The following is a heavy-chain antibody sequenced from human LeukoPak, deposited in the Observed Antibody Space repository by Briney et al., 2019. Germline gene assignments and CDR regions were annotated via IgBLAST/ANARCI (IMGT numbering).Heavy chain of an antibody. CDR3: ARDGYYYDSRGYYRFYYFYYMDV. CDR2: IWYEGSNK. Sequence: GGSLRLSCAASGFSFSSYGMHGVRQAPGKGLEWVAVIWYEGSNKNYADSVKGRFTISRDNSKNTLSLQMNSLRAEDTAVYYCARDGYYYDSRGYYRFYYFYYMDVWGKGTTVTVSS. J-gene: IGHJ6*03. D-gene: IGHD3-22*01. CDR1: GFSFSSYG. V-gene: IGHV3-33*01.